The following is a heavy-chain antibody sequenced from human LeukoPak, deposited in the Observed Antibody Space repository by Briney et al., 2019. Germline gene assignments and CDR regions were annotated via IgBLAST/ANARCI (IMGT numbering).Heavy chain of an antibody. CDR2: IYYSGST. J-gene: IGHJ4*02. CDR3: ARLEYYDFWSGYFYY. Sequence: PSETLSLTCTVSGGSISSGGYYWSWIRQHPGKGLEWIGYIYYSGSTYYNPSLKSRVTISVDTSKNQFSLKLSSVTAADTAVYYCARLEYYDFWSGYFYYWGQGTLVTVSS. V-gene: IGHV4-31*03. CDR1: GGSISSGGYY. D-gene: IGHD3-3*01.